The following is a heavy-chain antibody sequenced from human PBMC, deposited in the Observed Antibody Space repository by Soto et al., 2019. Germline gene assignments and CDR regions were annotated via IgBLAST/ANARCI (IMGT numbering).Heavy chain of an antibody. D-gene: IGHD3-9*01. CDR3: ARHPYDILTGYYYYYYYGMDV. J-gene: IGHJ6*02. V-gene: IGHV4-59*08. Sequence: PSETLSLTCTVSGVSISSYYWSWIRQPPGKGLEWIGYIYYSGSTNYNPSLKSRVTISVDTSKNQFSLKLSSVTAADTAVYYCARHPYDILTGYYYYYYYGMDVWGQGTTVTVSS. CDR1: GVSISSYY. CDR2: IYYSGST.